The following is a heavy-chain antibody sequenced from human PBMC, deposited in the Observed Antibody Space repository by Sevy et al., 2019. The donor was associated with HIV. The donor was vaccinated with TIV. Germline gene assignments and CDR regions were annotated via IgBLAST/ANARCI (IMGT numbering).Heavy chain of an antibody. J-gene: IGHJ4*02. V-gene: IGHV5-51*01. CDR3: ARRFYDSTGYPQYFFDS. CDR2: IYPDDSDI. Sequence: GESLKISCRASGYRFSSYWIAWVRQVPGKGLEWMGIIYPDDSDIRSSPSLQGQVTISVDKSISTAYLQWSSLEASDTAMYFCARRFYDSTGYPQYFFDSWGQGTLVTVSS. D-gene: IGHD3-22*01. CDR1: GYRFSSYW.